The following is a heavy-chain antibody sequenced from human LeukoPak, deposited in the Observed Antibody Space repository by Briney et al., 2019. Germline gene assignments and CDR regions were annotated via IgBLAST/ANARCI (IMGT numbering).Heavy chain of an antibody. Sequence: PGGPLRLSCAASGFTFSSYSMNWVRQAPGKGLEWVSSISSSSSYIYYADSVKGRFTISRDNAKNSLYLQMNSLRAEDTAVYYCAREGYYYGSGTSGYYYGMDVWGQGTTVTVSS. V-gene: IGHV3-21*01. CDR2: ISSSSSYI. CDR3: AREGYYYGSGTSGYYYGMDV. CDR1: GFTFSSYS. J-gene: IGHJ6*02. D-gene: IGHD3-10*01.